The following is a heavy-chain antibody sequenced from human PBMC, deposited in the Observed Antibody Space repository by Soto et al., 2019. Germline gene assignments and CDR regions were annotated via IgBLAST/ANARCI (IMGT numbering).Heavy chain of an antibody. Sequence: QLQLQESGPGLVKPSETLSLTCTVSGGSINNNNYYWDWIRQPPGKGLEWIGSIFYSGTTYYHPSLESRXXIXVXXSKNQFSLKLSSVTAADTAVYYCTRRAYRYGAADYWGQGTLATVSS. CDR3: TRRAYRYGAADY. V-gene: IGHV4-39*01. CDR1: GGSINNNNYY. J-gene: IGHJ4*02. D-gene: IGHD5-18*01. CDR2: IFYSGTT.